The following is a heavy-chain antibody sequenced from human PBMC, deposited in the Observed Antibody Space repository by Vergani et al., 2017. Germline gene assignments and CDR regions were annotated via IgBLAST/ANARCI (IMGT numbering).Heavy chain of an antibody. J-gene: IGHJ4*02. V-gene: IGHV3-13*01. D-gene: IGHD4-23*01. CDR3: ARGSTATVGDPPGY. CDR2: IGTAGDT. CDR1: GFTFSSYD. Sequence: EVQLVESGGGLVQPGGSLRLSCAASGFTFSSYDMHWVRQATGKGLEWVSAIGTAGDTYYPGSVKGRFTISRENAKNSLYLQMNSLRAGDTAIYYCARGSTATVGDPPGYWGQGTLVTVSS.